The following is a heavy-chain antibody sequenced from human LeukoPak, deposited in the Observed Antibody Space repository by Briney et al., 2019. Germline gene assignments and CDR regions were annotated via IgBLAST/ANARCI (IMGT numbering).Heavy chain of an antibody. CDR3: ARETMSSGSYLFDY. J-gene: IGHJ4*02. CDR2: ISAYNGNT. CDR1: GYTFTSYG. D-gene: IGHD1-26*01. V-gene: IGHV1-18*01. Sequence: ASVKVSCKASGYTFTSYGISWVRQAPGQGLEWMGWISAYNGNTNYARKLQGRVTMTTDTSTSTAYMELRSLRSDDTAVYYCARETMSSGSYLFDYWGQGTLVTVSS.